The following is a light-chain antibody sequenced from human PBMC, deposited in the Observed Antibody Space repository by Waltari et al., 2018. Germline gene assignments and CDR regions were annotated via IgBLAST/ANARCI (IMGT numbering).Light chain of an antibody. CDR3: QQYGSSPWT. CDR2: GAS. CDR1: QSVSSSY. V-gene: IGKV3-20*01. J-gene: IGKJ1*01. Sequence: EIVLTQSPGTLSLSPGERATLSCRASQSVSSSYLAWYQQKPGQAPRHLSYGASSRATGIPDRFSGSGSGTDFTLTISRLEPEDFAVYYCQQYGSSPWTFGQGTKVEIK.